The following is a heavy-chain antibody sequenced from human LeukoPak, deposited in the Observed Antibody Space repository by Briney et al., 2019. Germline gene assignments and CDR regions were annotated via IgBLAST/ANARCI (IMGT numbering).Heavy chain of an antibody. V-gene: IGHV3-49*04. CDR3: ARSALYYDSRGYHYYLDA. J-gene: IGHJ4*02. Sequence: GGSLRLSCSVSGFSFGDYAMYWVRQAPGKGLEWVGFSRSQAYGGTTEYAASVRGRCTISRDYSKSVAFLELNSLKTEDTAVYYCARSALYYDSRGYHYYLDAWGQGTLVTVSS. D-gene: IGHD3-22*01. CDR2: SRSQAYGGTT. CDR1: GFSFGDYA.